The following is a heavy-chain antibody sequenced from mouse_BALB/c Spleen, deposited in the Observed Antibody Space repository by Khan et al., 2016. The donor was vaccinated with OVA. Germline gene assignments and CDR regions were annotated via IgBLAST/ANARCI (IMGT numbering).Heavy chain of an antibody. D-gene: IGHD1-1*01. CDR1: GFTFSNYA. Sequence: EVELVESGGGLVKPGGSLKFSCAASGFTFSNYAMSWVRQTPEKRLEWVATISSGGNYTHYPDSVKGRFTISRDNAKSTLYLQMSSLRSEDTAMYYCAGIPGYYENNYFDYWGQGTTLTVSS. J-gene: IGHJ2*01. V-gene: IGHV5-9-3*01. CDR3: AGIPGYYENNYFDY. CDR2: ISSGGNYT.